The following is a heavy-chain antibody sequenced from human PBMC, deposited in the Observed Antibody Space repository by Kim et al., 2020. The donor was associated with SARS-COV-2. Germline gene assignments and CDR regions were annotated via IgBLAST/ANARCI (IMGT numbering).Heavy chain of an antibody. Sequence: PSLKGRVTISVATSKNQFSLKLSSVTAADTAVYYCARLSWSPAAIWPLDYWGQGTLVTVSS. CDR3: ARLSWSPAAIWPLDY. V-gene: IGHV4-39*01. J-gene: IGHJ4*02. D-gene: IGHD2-2*02.